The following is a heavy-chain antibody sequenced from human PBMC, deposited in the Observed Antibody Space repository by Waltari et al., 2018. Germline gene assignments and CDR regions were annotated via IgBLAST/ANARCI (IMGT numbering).Heavy chain of an antibody. J-gene: IGHJ4*02. Sequence: QVQLVQSGAEVKKPGSSVKVSCKASGGTFSSYAISWVRQAPGQGLEWMGGIIPIFGTANYAQKFQGRVTITADESTSTAYMELSSLRSEDTAVDYCARPGRSYRSSTSCPPHYWGQGTLVTVSS. CDR3: ARPGRSYRSSTSCPPHY. CDR2: IIPIFGTA. D-gene: IGHD2-2*01. V-gene: IGHV1-69*13. CDR1: GGTFSSYA.